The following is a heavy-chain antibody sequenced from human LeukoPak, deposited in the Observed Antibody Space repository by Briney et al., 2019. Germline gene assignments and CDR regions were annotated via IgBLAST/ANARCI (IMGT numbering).Heavy chain of an antibody. J-gene: IGHJ4*02. D-gene: IGHD3-10*01. V-gene: IGHV3-30*03. CDR1: GFXFSSYG. CDR3: AIIYGSGSYYLDY. Sequence: PGGSLRLSCAASGFXFSSYGIHWVRQAPGKGLEWVAVISHGGSNKYYTDSVKGRFTISRDNSENTLYLQMNSLRAEDTAVYYCAIIYGSGSYYLDYWGQGTLVTVSS. CDR2: ISHGGSNK.